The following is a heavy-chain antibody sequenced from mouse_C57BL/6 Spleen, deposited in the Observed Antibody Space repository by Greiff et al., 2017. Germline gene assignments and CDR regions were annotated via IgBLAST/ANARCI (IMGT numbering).Heavy chain of an antibody. CDR2: ICPNNGGT. Sequence: EVQLQQSGPELVKPGASVKISCKASGYTFTDYYMNWVKQSHGKSLEWIGDICPNNGGTSYNQKFKGKATLTVDKSSSTAYMELRSQTSEVSAEYYCAYGYDGVYWSQGTTLTVSS. CDR1: GYTFTDYY. J-gene: IGHJ2*01. V-gene: IGHV1-26*01. CDR3: AYGYDGVY. D-gene: IGHD2-2*01.